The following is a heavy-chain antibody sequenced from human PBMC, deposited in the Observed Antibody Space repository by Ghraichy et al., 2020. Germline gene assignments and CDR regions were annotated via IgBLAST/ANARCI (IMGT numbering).Heavy chain of an antibody. Sequence: GGSLRLSCAASGFTFSSYAMSWVRQAPGKGLEWVSAISGSGGSTYYADSVKGRFTISRDNSKNTLYLQMNSLRAEDTAVYYCAKDGIAVAGTSVIFDYWGQGTLVTVSS. CDR2: ISGSGGST. D-gene: IGHD6-19*01. J-gene: IGHJ4*02. CDR1: GFTFSSYA. CDR3: AKDGIAVAGTSVIFDY. V-gene: IGHV3-23*01.